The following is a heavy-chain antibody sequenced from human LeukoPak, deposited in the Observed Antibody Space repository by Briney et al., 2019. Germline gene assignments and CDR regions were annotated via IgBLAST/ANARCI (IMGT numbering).Heavy chain of an antibody. CDR1: GFTFRSYA. CDR3: ARGGYSGYDWVDY. CDR2: ISGSGGGT. Sequence: GGSLRLSCAASGFTFRSYAMSWVRQAPGKGLEWVSTISGSGGGTYYADSVKGRFTIYRDNSKNTLYLRMNGLRPEDTAVYYCARGGYSGYDWVDYWGQGTLVTVSS. V-gene: IGHV3-23*01. D-gene: IGHD5-12*01. J-gene: IGHJ4*02.